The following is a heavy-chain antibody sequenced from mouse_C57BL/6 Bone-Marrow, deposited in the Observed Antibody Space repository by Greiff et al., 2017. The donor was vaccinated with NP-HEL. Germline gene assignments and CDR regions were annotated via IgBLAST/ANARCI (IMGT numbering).Heavy chain of an antibody. CDR3: AREDYGSSPYFDY. D-gene: IGHD1-1*01. CDR2: IDPSDSYT. J-gene: IGHJ2*01. V-gene: IGHV1-69*01. CDR1: GYTFTSYW. Sequence: VKLMESGAELVMPGASVKLSCKASGYTFTSYWMHWVKQRPGQGLEWIGEIDPSDSYTNYNQKFKGKSTLTVDKSSSTAYMQLSSLTSEDSAVYYCAREDYGSSPYFDYWGQGTTLTVSS.